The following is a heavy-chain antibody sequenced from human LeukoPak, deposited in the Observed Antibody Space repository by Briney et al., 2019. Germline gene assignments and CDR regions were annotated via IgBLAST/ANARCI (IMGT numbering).Heavy chain of an antibody. CDR3: ARATTGTRTVDY. D-gene: IGHD1-7*01. CDR2: IFPDDSHT. Sequence: GESLKISCKGSGYTFTNYWIAWVRQMPGKGLEPMGTIFPDDSHTTYSPSFQGQVTISADKSINTAYLQWSSLKASDTAIYYCARATTGTRTVDYWGPGTLVTVSS. CDR1: GYTFTNYW. V-gene: IGHV5-51*01. J-gene: IGHJ4*02.